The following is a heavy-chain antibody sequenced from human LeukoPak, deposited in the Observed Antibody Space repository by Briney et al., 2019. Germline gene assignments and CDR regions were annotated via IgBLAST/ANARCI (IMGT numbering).Heavy chain of an antibody. CDR3: ARLIVEMATTPYGMDV. D-gene: IGHD5-24*01. CDR2: ISTSSRYI. V-gene: IGHV3-21*06. CDR1: GFTFSSNS. J-gene: IGHJ6*02. Sequence: PGGSLRLSCVASGFTFSSNSMNGVRQAPGRGLGWVSSISTSSRYIYYADSVKGRFTISRDNAKNSLYLQMNSLRAEDTAVYYCARLIVEMATTPYGMDVWGQGTTVTVSS.